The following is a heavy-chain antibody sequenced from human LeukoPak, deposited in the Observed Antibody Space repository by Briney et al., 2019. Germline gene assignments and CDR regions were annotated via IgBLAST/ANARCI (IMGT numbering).Heavy chain of an antibody. CDR3: ATGEIYGGYGGDYFDY. J-gene: IGHJ4*02. V-gene: IGHV1-24*01. CDR2: FDPEDGET. Sequence: ASVKVSCKVSGYTLTELSMHWVRQAPGKGLEWMGGFDPEDGETIYAQKFQGRVTMTEDTSPDTAYMELSSLRSEDTAVYYCATGEIYGGYGGDYFDYWGQGTLVSVSS. CDR1: GYTLTELS. D-gene: IGHD5-12*01.